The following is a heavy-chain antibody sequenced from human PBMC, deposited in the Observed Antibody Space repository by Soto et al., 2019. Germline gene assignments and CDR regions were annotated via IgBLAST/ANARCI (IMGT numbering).Heavy chain of an antibody. D-gene: IGHD3-16*01. J-gene: IGHJ4*01. Sequence: PGGALRLSWAASGFTFSDYYMSLIRQAPGKGLEWVSYISSSSSYTNYADSVKGRFTISRDNAKNSLYLQMNSLRAEDTAVYYCAREGGYDYVWGSYGRGYYFDYWGQGTLVTVSS. V-gene: IGHV3-11*05. CDR3: AREGGYDYVWGSYGRGYYFDY. CDR1: GFTFSDYY. CDR2: ISSSSSYT.